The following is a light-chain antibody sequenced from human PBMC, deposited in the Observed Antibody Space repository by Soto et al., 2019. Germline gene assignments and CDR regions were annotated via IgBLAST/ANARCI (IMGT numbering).Light chain of an antibody. CDR3: QQSYITPYT. CDR2: AAS. CDR1: QSISTY. V-gene: IGKV1-39*01. J-gene: IGKJ3*01. Sequence: DIQMTQSPSSLSASVGDRVTITCRASQSISTYLNWYQQKPGKAPKLLIYAASSLQSGVPSRFSGSGSGTDFTLTINSLQPEDFATYYYQQSYITPYTFGPGTKVDF.